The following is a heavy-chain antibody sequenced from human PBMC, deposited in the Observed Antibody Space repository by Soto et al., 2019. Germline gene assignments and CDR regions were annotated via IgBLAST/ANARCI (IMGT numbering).Heavy chain of an antibody. CDR2: IYYSGST. Sequence: SETLSLTCTVSGGSISSSSYYWGWIRQPPGKGLEWIGSIYYSGSTYYNPSLKSRVTISVDTSKNQFSLKLSSVTAADTAVYYCARKYSSGWPYYFDYWGQGTLVTVSS. J-gene: IGHJ4*02. CDR3: ARKYSSGWPYYFDY. D-gene: IGHD6-19*01. CDR1: GGSISSSSYY. V-gene: IGHV4-39*01.